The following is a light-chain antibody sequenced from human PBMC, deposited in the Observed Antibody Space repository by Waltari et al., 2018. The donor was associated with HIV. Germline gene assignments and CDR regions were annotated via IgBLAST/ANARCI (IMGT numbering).Light chain of an antibody. V-gene: IGKV3-11*01. CDR1: QSVTNY. CDR2: DAS. Sequence: EIVLTQSPATLSLSPGERATLSCRASQSVTNYLAWYQQKPGQAPRRLIYDASNRATGIPARFSGSGSGTDFTLTITSLEPEDFAVYYGQQRSNWPGYTFGQGTKLEIK. CDR3: QQRSNWPGYT. J-gene: IGKJ2*01.